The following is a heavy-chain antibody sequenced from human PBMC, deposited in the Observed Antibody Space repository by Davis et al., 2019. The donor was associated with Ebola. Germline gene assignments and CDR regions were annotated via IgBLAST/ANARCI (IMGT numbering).Heavy chain of an antibody. CDR3: ARRRIAAAPYYYYGMDV. J-gene: IGHJ6*02. CDR1: GYSFTSYW. D-gene: IGHD6-13*01. V-gene: IGHV5-51*01. Sequence: GGSLRLSCKGSGYSFTSYWIAWVRQMPGKGLEWMGIIYPGDSDTRYSPSFQGQVTIPADKSISTAYLQWSSLKASDTAMYYCARRRIAAAPYYYYGMDVWVQGTTVTVSS. CDR2: IYPGDSDT.